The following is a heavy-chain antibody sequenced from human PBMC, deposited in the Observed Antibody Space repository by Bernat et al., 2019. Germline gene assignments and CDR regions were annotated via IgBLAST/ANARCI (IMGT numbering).Heavy chain of an antibody. J-gene: IGHJ4*02. V-gene: IGHV2-5*02. CDR3: ARLKYSDRSGELRPLDY. CDR2: IYWDDDK. Sequence: QITLKESGPTLVKPTQTLTLTCTFSGFSLSTRGVGVGWIRQPPGKALGWLALIYWDDDKRYNPSLKSRLTITKDTSKNQVILTMTNMDPVDTATYYCARLKYSDRSGELRPLDYWGQGTLVTVSS. D-gene: IGHD3-22*01. CDR1: GFSLSTRGVG.